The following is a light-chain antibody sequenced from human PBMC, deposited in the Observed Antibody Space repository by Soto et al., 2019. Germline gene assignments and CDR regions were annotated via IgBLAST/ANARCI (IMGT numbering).Light chain of an antibody. CDR1: QSVSSS. J-gene: IGKJ1*01. Sequence: EIVMTQSPATLSVSPGERATLSCRASQSVSSSLAWYQQKPGQAPRLLIYDASNRATGIPARFSGSGSGTEFTLTISSLQSEDFAVYYCQQYNNWPQTFGQGTKVDIK. CDR3: QQYNNWPQT. CDR2: DAS. V-gene: IGKV3D-15*01.